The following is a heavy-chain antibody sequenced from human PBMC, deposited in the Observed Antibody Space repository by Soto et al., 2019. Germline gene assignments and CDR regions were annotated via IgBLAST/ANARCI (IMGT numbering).Heavy chain of an antibody. CDR3: ARDLGYSSSWSDGLTADWLDP. V-gene: IGHV3-30*03. Sequence: GGSLRLSCAASGFTFSSYGMHWVRQAPGKGPEWVAVISYDGSNKYYADSVKGRFTISRDNSKNTLYLEMNSLRAEDTAVYYCARDLGYSSSWSDGLTADWLDPWGQGTLVSVSS. J-gene: IGHJ5*02. D-gene: IGHD6-13*01. CDR2: ISYDGSNK. CDR1: GFTFSSYG.